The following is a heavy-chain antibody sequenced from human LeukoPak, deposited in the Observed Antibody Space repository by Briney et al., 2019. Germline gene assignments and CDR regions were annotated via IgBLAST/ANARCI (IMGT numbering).Heavy chain of an antibody. J-gene: IGHJ4*02. CDR3: ARPIASGNPAGF. Sequence: SETLSLTCTVSGDSVSSGSYYWGWIRQPPGKGLEWIGNIYYSGTTYYNPSLKSRVTISVDTSKNQYSLKLISVTAADTAVYYCARPIASGNPAGFWGQGTLVTVSS. V-gene: IGHV4-39*01. CDR1: GDSVSSGSYY. D-gene: IGHD3-10*01. CDR2: IYYSGTT.